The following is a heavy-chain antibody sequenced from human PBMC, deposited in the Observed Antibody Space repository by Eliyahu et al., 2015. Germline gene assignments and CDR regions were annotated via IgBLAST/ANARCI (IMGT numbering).Heavy chain of an antibody. CDR1: GFTFSTYD. CDR3: VKGNWADS. V-gene: IGHV3-23*01. Sequence: EVQLLESGGGLVQPGGSLRLSCAASGFTFSTYDMTWVRQTLGKGLEWVSGISGSDGSTYYADSVKGRFTISRDTSKNTLYLQMNSLRAEDTAVYYCVKGNWADSWGQGTLVTVSS. J-gene: IGHJ5*01. CDR2: ISGSDGST.